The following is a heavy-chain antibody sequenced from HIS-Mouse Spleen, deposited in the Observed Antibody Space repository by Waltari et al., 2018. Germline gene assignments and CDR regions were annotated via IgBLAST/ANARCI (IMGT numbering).Heavy chain of an antibody. CDR1: GGSISSSSYS. CDR3: AREIPYSSSWYDWYFDL. D-gene: IGHD6-13*01. J-gene: IGHJ2*01. CDR2: IYYSGST. V-gene: IGHV4-39*07. Sequence: QLQLQESGPGLMKPSETLSLTCTVSGGSISSSSYSWGGIRQPPGKGLEWMGSIYYSGSTYYNPSLKSRVTISVDTSKNQFSLKLSSVTAADTAVYYCAREIPYSSSWYDWYFDLWGRGTLDTVSS.